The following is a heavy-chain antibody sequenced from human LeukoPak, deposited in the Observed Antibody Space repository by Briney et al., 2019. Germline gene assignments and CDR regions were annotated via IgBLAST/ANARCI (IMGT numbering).Heavy chain of an antibody. D-gene: IGHD5-12*01. J-gene: IGHJ4*02. CDR1: GFTFSHYG. CDR2: ITGSGDIS. CDR3: ARESAVATRAFDY. V-gene: IGHV3-48*01. Sequence: GGSLRLSCVASGFTFSHYGISWVRQAPGKGLEWVSHITGSGDISHYADSVQGRFTISRDNDKNSLFLQMSSLRGEDTAVYYCARESAVATRAFDYWGRGTLVTVSS.